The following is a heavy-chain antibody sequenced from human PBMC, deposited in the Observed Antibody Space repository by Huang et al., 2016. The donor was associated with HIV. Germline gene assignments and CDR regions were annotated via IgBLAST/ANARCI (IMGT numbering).Heavy chain of an antibody. CDR3: ARGRYRGGWKPFDS. J-gene: IGHJ4*02. D-gene: IGHD2-21*01. V-gene: IGHV4-34*01. CDR1: CDSFNIYS. Sequence: QVQMRQWGAGLLKPPEALSLTCAVECDSFNIYSWSWIRQIPGGGLEWIGDIKTSGASHYNPTLRSRVSMSVDASNNQFSLHLDSLTAADTATYYCARGRYRGGWKPFDSWGQGTLVVVSS. CDR2: IKTSGAS.